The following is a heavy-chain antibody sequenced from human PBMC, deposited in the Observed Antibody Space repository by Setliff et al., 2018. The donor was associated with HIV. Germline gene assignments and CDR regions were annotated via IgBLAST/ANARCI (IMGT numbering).Heavy chain of an antibody. CDR1: GGSVSDYS. D-gene: IGHD2-15*01. J-gene: IGHJ6*03. V-gene: IGHV4-34*01. CDR3: ARGRRGGTRGYFYYMDV. CDR2: INHSGRT. Sequence: PSETLSLTCGFYGGSVSDYSWSWVRQSPGKGLEWIGEINHSGRTSYNPSLKSRVTISLDRSGNHFSLKLTSVTAADTAVYYCARGRRGGTRGYFYYMDVWGRGTTVTVSS.